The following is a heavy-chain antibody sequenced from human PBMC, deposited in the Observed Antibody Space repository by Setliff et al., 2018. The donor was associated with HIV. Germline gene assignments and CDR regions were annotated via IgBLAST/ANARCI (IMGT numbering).Heavy chain of an antibody. CDR3: ARDPGGLYCRSTTCQGGCFDP. CDR2: LYYSGST. CDR1: GGSISSHY. Sequence: LSLTCTVSGGSISSHYWSWIRQPHGKGLEWIGSLYYSGSTDYSPSLKSRVSISVDTSKNQLSLKLNSLTAAETAVYYCARDPGGLYCRSTTCQGGCFDPWGQGTLVTVSS. D-gene: IGHD2-2*01. V-gene: IGHV4-59*11. J-gene: IGHJ5*02.